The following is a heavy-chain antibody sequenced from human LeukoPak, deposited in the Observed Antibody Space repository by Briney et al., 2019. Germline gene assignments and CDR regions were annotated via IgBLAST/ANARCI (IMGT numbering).Heavy chain of an antibody. CDR3: ARQTYYDSSGYYSPY. Sequence: GGSLRLSCAASGFTFSSYSMNWVRQAPGRGLEWVSSISSSSSYIYYADSVKGRFTISRDNAKNSLYLQMNSLRAEDTAVYYCARQTYYDSSGYYSPYWGQGTLVTVSS. V-gene: IGHV3-21*01. CDR2: ISSSSSYI. D-gene: IGHD3-22*01. CDR1: GFTFSSYS. J-gene: IGHJ4*02.